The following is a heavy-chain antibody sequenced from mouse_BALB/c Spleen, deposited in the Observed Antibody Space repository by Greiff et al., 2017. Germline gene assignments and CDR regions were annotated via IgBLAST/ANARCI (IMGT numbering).Heavy chain of an antibody. CDR2: IWGDGST. Sequence: VQLQESGPGLVAPSQSLSITCTVSGFSLTGYGVNWVRQPPGKGLEWLGMIWGDGSTDYNSALKSRLSISKDNSKSQVFLKMNSLQTDDTARYYCAREGDYTWFAYWGQGTLVTVSA. CDR1: GFSLTGYG. V-gene: IGHV2-6-7*01. D-gene: IGHD2-4*01. CDR3: AREGDYTWFAY. J-gene: IGHJ3*01.